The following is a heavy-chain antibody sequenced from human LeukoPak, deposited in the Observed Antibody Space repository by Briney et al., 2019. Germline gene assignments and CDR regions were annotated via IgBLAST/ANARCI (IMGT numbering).Heavy chain of an antibody. CDR2: ISGSGGST. Sequence: PGRSLRLSCAASGFTFSSYAMSWVRQAPGKGLEWVSAISGSGGSTYYADSVKGRFTISRDNSKNTLYLQMNSLRAEDTAVYYCAKRKQQLDLSFDYWGQGTLVTVSS. CDR3: AKRKQQLDLSFDY. D-gene: IGHD6-13*01. V-gene: IGHV3-23*01. J-gene: IGHJ4*02. CDR1: GFTFSSYA.